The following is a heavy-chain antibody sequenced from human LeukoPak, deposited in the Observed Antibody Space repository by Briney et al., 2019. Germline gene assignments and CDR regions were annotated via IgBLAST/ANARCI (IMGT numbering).Heavy chain of an antibody. J-gene: IGHJ3*02. D-gene: IGHD1-26*01. CDR2: IHYSGSP. CDR1: SGSNY. CDR3: ARRTENTIVGATTIRTVNAFDI. V-gene: IGHV4-59*12. Sequence: SETLSLTCTVSSGSNYCSWIRQPPGKGLEWIAYIHYSGSPHYNPSLKSRVTASIDTSKNQFSLKLSSVTAADTAVYYCARRTENTIVGATTIRTVNAFDIWGQGTMVTASS.